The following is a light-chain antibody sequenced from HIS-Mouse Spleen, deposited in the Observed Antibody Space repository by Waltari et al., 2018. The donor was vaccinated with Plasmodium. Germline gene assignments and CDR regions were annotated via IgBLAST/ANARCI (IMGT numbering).Light chain of an antibody. CDR2: EDS. J-gene: IGLJ3*02. Sequence: SYELTQPPSVSVSPGQTARITCSGDALPKKYAYWYKRKSGQAPVLVIYEDSKRPSGIPEGCSGSSSGTMATLTISGAQVEDEADYYCYSTDSSGNHRVFGGGTKLTVL. CDR1: ALPKKY. V-gene: IGLV3-10*01. CDR3: YSTDSSGNHRV.